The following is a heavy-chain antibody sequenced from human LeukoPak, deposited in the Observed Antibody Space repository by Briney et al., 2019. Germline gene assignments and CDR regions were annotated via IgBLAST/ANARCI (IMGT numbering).Heavy chain of an antibody. CDR3: ARDQAGRGSYFDY. D-gene: IGHD2-15*01. V-gene: IGHV3-21*01. CDR2: ISSSSSYI. J-gene: IGHJ4*02. Sequence: GGSLRLSCAASGFTFSSYSMKWVRLAPGKGLEWVSSISSSSSYIYYADSVKGRFTISRDNAKDSLYLQMNSLRAEDTAVYYCARDQAGRGSYFDYWGQGTLVTVSS. CDR1: GFTFSSYS.